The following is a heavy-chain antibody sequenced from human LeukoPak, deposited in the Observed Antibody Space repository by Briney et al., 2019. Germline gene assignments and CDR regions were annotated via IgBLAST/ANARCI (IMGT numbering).Heavy chain of an antibody. V-gene: IGHV1-2*02. D-gene: IGHD3-22*01. CDR2: ITPIRGGT. CDR3: ASDYYYDSSGYHLGY. CDR1: GYTFTGYC. Sequence: TSVKLSCKASGYTFTGYCVHWVRQAPGQGLEWMGWITPIRGGTNYAQKFQGRVTMTRDTSITTAYMELSSLTSDDTALYYCASDYYYDSSGYHLGYWGQGTLVTVSS. J-gene: IGHJ4*02.